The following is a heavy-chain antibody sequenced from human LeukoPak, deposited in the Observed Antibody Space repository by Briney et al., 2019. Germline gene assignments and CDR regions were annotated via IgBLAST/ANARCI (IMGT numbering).Heavy chain of an antibody. CDR1: GFTFSSYA. CDR3: VKDRGLSGYDGLEY. J-gene: IGHJ4*02. CDR2: ISGSGGST. V-gene: IGHV3-23*01. Sequence: GGSLRLSCAASGFTFSSYAMSWVRQAPGKGLEWVSAISGSGGSTYYADSVKGRFTISRDNSKNTLYLQMNSLRAADTALYYCVKDRGLSGYDGLEYWGQGAQVTVSS. D-gene: IGHD5-12*01.